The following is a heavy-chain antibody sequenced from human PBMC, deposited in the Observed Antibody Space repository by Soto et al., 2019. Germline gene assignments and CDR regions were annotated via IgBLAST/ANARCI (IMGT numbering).Heavy chain of an antibody. Sequence: PSATLYLNCTGSCSSVRSYYLSWIRQPPGKGLEWIGYIYYSGSTNYNPSLKSRVTISVDTSKNQFSLKLSSVTAADTAVYYCASLTYGSGMDVWGQGTTVT. V-gene: IGHV4-59*02. CDR1: CSSVRSYY. CDR3: ASLTYGSGMDV. D-gene: IGHD3-10*01. J-gene: IGHJ6*02. CDR2: IYYSGST.